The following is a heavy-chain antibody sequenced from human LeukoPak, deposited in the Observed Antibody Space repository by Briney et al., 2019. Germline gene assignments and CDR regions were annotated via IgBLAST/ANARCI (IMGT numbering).Heavy chain of an antibody. CDR3: ARDPGSGYDYSPIY. CDR2: ISSSSSYI. V-gene: IGHV3-21*01. J-gene: IGHJ4*02. D-gene: IGHD5-12*01. CDR1: GFTFSSYS. Sequence: GGSLRLSCAASGFTFSSYSMNWVRQAPGKGLEWVSSISSSSSYIYYADSVKGRFTISRDNAKNSLYLQMNSLRAEDTAVYYCARDPGSGYDYSPIYRGQGTLVTVSS.